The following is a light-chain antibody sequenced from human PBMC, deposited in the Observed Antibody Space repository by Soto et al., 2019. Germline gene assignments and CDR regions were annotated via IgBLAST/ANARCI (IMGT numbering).Light chain of an antibody. CDR1: SSNIGAGYD. J-gene: IGLJ2*01. CDR3: QSYDSSLSGWVL. Sequence: QSVLTQPPSVSGAPGQRVTISCTGSSSNIGAGYDVHWYQQLPGTAPKLLIYGNSNRPSGVPDRFSGSKSGTSASLAITGLQAEDEADYYCQSYDSSLSGWVLFGGGTKLTVL. CDR2: GNS. V-gene: IGLV1-40*01.